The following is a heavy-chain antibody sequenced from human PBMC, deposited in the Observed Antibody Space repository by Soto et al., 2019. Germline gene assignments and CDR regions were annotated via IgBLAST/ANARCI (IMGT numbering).Heavy chain of an antibody. V-gene: IGHV3-15*01. CDR2: IKSKTDGGTT. CDR3: ARKIGIEYQLLFSRRDYYGMDV. D-gene: IGHD2-2*01. Sequence: PGGSLRLSCAASGFTFSNAWMSWVRQAPGKGLEWVGRIKSKTDGGTTDYAAPVKGRFTISRDDSKNTLYLQMNSLKTEDTAVYYCARKIGIEYQLLFSRRDYYGMDVWGQGTTVTVSS. CDR1: GFTFSNAW. J-gene: IGHJ6*02.